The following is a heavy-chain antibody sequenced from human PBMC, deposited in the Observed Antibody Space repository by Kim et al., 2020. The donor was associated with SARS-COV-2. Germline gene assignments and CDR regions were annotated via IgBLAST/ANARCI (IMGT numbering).Heavy chain of an antibody. CDR3: ARFHTSAYFDY. CDR2: INYSGTT. V-gene: IGHV4-59*08. J-gene: IGHJ4*02. CDR1: GGSFSSYY. D-gene: IGHD6-19*01. Sequence: SETLSLTCAVSGGSFSSYYWSWMRQPPGKGLEWIGYINYSGTTSYYPSLRSRVTISIDPSKNQFSLRLNSVTAADTAMYYCARFHTSAYFDYWGRGALVTVSS.